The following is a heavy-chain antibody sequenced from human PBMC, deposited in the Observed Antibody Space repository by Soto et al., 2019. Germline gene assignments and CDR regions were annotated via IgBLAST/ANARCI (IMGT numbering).Heavy chain of an antibody. CDR1: GYTFTSYG. Sequence: QVQLVQSGAEVKKPGASVKVSCKASGYTFTSYGISWVRQAPGQGLEWMGWISAYNGNTNYAQKLQDRVTMTTDTSASTAYMELRRLRSDDTAVYYCARDQSVVPAAIGGFGWFDPWGQGTLVTVSS. CDR2: ISAYNGNT. CDR3: ARDQSVVPAAIGGFGWFDP. V-gene: IGHV1-18*01. D-gene: IGHD2-2*02. J-gene: IGHJ5*02.